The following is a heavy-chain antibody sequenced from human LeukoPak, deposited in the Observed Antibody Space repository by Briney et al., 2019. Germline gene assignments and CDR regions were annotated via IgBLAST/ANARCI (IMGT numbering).Heavy chain of an antibody. CDR3: ARSSGSRYYIDY. CDR2: IHYTGST. D-gene: IGHD1-26*01. Sequence: SETLSLTCTVSSGSISTYYWTWIRQPPGKRLEWIGSIHYTGSTNYNPSLKSRVTISVDTSKNQFSLKLNSVTAADTAVYYCARSSGSRYYIDYWGQGTLVTVSS. V-gene: IGHV4-59*01. J-gene: IGHJ4*02. CDR1: SGSISTYY.